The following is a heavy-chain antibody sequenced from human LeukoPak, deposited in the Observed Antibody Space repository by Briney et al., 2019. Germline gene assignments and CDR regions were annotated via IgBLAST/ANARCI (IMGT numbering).Heavy chain of an antibody. J-gene: IGHJ4*02. V-gene: IGHV3-7*01. D-gene: IGHD2-15*01. Sequence: AGGSLRLSCGASGFSFSPYWMDWVRQAPGKGLEWVASIKEDGSRADYVDSVRGRFTVSRDNTKNSLYLQMNSLRVDDTAVYYCASDRAYSQFDYWDQGALVTVSS. CDR3: ASDRAYSQFDY. CDR2: IKEDGSRA. CDR1: GFSFSPYW.